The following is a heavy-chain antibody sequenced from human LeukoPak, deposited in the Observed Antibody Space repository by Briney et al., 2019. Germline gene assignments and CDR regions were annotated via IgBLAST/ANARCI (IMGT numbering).Heavy chain of an antibody. D-gene: IGHD3-10*01. CDR1: GGPFSGYY. J-gene: IGHJ4*02. V-gene: IGHV4-34*01. CDR2: INHSGST. CDR3: ARGRDYYGSGSSFDY. Sequence: SETLSLTCAVYGGPFSGYYWSWIRQPPGKGLEWIGEINHSGSTNYNPSLKSRVTISVDTSKNQFSLKLSSVTAADTAVYYCARGRDYYGSGSSFDYWGQGTLVTVSS.